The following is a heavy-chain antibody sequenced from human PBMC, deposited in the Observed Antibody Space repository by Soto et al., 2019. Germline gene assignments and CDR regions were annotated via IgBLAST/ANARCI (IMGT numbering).Heavy chain of an antibody. J-gene: IGHJ4*02. D-gene: IGHD4-17*01. CDR2: ISGSGGST. CDR1: GFTFRSYA. V-gene: IGHV3-23*01. CDR3: AEGAFEYGDYAAS. Sequence: EVQLLESGGGLVQPGGSLRLSCAASGFTFRSYAMSWFRQAPGKGLEWVSAISGSGGSTYYADSVKGRFTISRDNSKNTLYLQMNSLRAEDTAGDYCAEGAFEYGDYAASWGQGNLDTVSS.